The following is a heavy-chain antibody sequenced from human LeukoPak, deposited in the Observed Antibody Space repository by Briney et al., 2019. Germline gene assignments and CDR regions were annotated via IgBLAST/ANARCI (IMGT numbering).Heavy chain of an antibody. CDR1: GYTFTGYY. V-gene: IGHV1-2*02. J-gene: IGHJ4*02. D-gene: IGHD3-22*01. CDR3: AREVVFDNIGYYYLGY. CDR2: INPNSGVT. Sequence: GASVKVSCKASGYTFTGYYMHWVRQAPGQGLEWMGWINPNSGVTKYAQMFQGRVTMTTDTAISTAYMELMGLRSDDTAVYYCAREVVFDNIGYYYLGYWGQGTLVTVSS.